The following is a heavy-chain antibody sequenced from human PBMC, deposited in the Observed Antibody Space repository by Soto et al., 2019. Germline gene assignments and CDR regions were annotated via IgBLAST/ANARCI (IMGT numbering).Heavy chain of an antibody. V-gene: IGHV3-30*18. CDR2: ISYDGSNK. J-gene: IGHJ6*02. D-gene: IGHD6-6*01. CDR3: AKDVAGGGLSSSSLYYYYGMDV. CDR1: GFTFSSYG. Sequence: GGSLRLSCAASGFTFSSYGMHWVRQAPGKGLEWVAVISYDGSNKYYADSVKGRFTISRDNSKNTLYLQMNSLRAEDTAVYYCAKDVAGGGLSSSSLYYYYGMDVWGQGTTVTVSS.